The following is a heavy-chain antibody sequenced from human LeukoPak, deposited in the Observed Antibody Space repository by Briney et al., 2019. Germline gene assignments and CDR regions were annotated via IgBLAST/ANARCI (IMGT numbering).Heavy chain of an antibody. CDR2: ISSDSGTI. V-gene: IGHV3-48*01. Sequence: GGSLRLSCAASGFTFSRKTMNWVRQAPGKGLEWVSYISSDSGTIYYADSVRGRFTISRDNAKNSLYLQMNSLRAEDTAVYYCARQGHYDFWSGYRLDYWGQGTLVTVSS. CDR1: GFTFSRKT. CDR3: ARQGHYDFWSGYRLDY. J-gene: IGHJ4*02. D-gene: IGHD3-3*01.